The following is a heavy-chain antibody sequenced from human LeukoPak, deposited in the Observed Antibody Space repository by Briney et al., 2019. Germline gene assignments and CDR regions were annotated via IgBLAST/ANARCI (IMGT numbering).Heavy chain of an antibody. J-gene: IGHJ4*02. CDR3: TGKYYYDSSGYYYVDY. D-gene: IGHD3-22*01. CDR2: IYHSGST. CDR1: GYSISSGYF. V-gene: IGHV4-38-2*01. Sequence: SETLSLTCAVSGYSISSGYFRGWIRQSPGKGLEWIGGIYHSGSTYYNPSLKSRVTISVDTSKNQFSLKLSSVTAADTAVYYCTGKYYYDSSGYYYVDYWGQGTLVTVSS.